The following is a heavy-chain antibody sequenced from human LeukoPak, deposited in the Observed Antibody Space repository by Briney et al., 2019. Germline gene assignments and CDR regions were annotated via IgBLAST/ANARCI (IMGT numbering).Heavy chain of an antibody. D-gene: IGHD6-19*01. CDR2: ISYDGSNK. CDR3: ASPYSSGSGAFDY. Sequence: GGSLRLSCAAFGFTFSSYAMHWVRQAPGKGLEWVAVISYDGSNKYYADSVKGRFTISRDNSKNTLYLQMNSLRAEDTAVYYCASPYSSGSGAFDYWGQGTLVTVSS. CDR1: GFTFSSYA. J-gene: IGHJ4*02. V-gene: IGHV3-30*04.